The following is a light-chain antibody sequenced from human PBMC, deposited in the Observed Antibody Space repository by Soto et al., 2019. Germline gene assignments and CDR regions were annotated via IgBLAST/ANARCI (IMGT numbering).Light chain of an antibody. V-gene: IGKV3-20*01. CDR2: GAS. CDR1: QSASSDY. Sequence: EIVLTQSPGTLSLSPGERATVACRASQSASSDYLAWYQQKPGQAPRLLIYGASTRATGIPDRFSGSGSGTDFTLTISRLEPEDFSVYYCQQYATSPRTFGQGTKVDIK. CDR3: QQYATSPRT. J-gene: IGKJ1*01.